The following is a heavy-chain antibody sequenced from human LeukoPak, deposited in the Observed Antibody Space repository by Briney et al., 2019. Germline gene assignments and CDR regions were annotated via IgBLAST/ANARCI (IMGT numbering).Heavy chain of an antibody. CDR1: GFTFSSYG. J-gene: IGHJ4*02. CDR2: ISYDGSNK. D-gene: IGHD3-9*01. Sequence: GRSLRLSCAASGFTFSSYGMHWVRQAPGKGLEWVAVISYDGSNKYYADSVKGRFTISRDNSKNTLYLQMNSLRAEDTAVYYCEKEEGRVTGSLFCYCGQGTLVTVSS. CDR3: EKEEGRVTGSLFCY. V-gene: IGHV3-30*18.